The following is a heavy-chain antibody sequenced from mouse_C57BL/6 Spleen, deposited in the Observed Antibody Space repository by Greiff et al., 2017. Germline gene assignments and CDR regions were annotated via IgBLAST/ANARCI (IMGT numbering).Heavy chain of an antibody. J-gene: IGHJ2*01. CDR2: IDPEDGET. CDR1: GFNIQDYY. V-gene: IGHV14-2*01. D-gene: IGHD1-1*01. Sequence: VQLQQSGAELVQPGASVKLSCTASGFNIQDYYMHWVKQRTEQGLEWIGRIDPEDGETKSAPNFQGKATITADTSSNTAYWKLSSLTSEDNAVYYSARDYYGSRVRFDYWGQGTTRTVSS. CDR3: ARDYYGSRVRFDY.